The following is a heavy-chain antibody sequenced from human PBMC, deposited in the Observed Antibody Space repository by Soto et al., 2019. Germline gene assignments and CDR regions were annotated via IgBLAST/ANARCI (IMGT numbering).Heavy chain of an antibody. CDR1: GFTFSSYG. CDR3: AKDHRTTPFDY. V-gene: IGHV3-30*18. D-gene: IGHD1-1*01. CDR2: ISYDGSNK. Sequence: PGGSLRLSCAASGFTFSSYGMHWVRQAPGKGLEWVAVISYDGSNKYYADSVKGRFTISRDNSKNTLYLQMNSLRAEDTAVYYCAKDHRTTPFDYWGQGTLVTVSS. J-gene: IGHJ4*02.